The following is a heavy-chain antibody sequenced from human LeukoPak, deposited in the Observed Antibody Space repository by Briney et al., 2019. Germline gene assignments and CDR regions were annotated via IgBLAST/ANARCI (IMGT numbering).Heavy chain of an antibody. CDR3: ARPFATYSGSYFGFDY. V-gene: IGHV1-46*01. CDR2: VNPSGGST. Sequence: ASVKVSCKASGYTFTSYYMHWVRQAPGQGLEWMGIVNPSGGSTSYAQKFQGRVTMTRDTSTSTVYMELSSLRSEDTAVYYCARPFATYSGSYFGFDYWGQGTLVTVSS. J-gene: IGHJ4*02. CDR1: GYTFTSYY. D-gene: IGHD1-26*01.